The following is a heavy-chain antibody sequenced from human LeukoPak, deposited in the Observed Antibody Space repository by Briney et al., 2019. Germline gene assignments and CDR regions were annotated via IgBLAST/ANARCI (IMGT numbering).Heavy chain of an antibody. CDR1: GFTFSSYI. CDR2: ISSSSSTI. Sequence: GGSLRLSCAASGFTFSSYIMNWVRQAPGKGLEWVSYISSSSSTIYYADSVKGRFTISRDNAKNSLYLQMNSLRAEDTAVYYCASKPAATDYWGQGTLVTVSS. CDR3: ASKPAATDY. J-gene: IGHJ4*02. D-gene: IGHD2-2*01. V-gene: IGHV3-48*01.